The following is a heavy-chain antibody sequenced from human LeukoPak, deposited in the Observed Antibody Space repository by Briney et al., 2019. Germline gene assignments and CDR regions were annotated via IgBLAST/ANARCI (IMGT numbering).Heavy chain of an antibody. J-gene: IGHJ5*02. CDR1: GGTFSSYA. D-gene: IGHD2-2*01. CDR3: AAMRPIRYCSSTSCFVNWFDP. CDR2: IVPILGIA. Sequence: SVKVSCKASGGTFSSYAISWVRQAPGQGLEWMGRIVPILGIANYAQKFQGRVTITADKSTSTAYMELSSLRSEDTAVYYCAAMRPIRYCSSTSCFVNWFDPWGQGTLVTVSS. V-gene: IGHV1-69*04.